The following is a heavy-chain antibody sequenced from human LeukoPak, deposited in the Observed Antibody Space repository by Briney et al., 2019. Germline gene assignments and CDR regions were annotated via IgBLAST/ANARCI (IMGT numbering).Heavy chain of an antibody. CDR3: ARFSSIAAAFDY. J-gene: IGHJ4*02. D-gene: IGHD6-6*01. V-gene: IGHV4-59*10. Sequence: PSETLSLTCAVYGGSFSGYYWSWIRQPAGKGLEWIGRIYTSGSTNYNPSLKSRVTMSVDTSKNQFSLNLSSVTAADTAVYYCARFSSIAAAFDYWGQGTLVTVSS. CDR2: IYTSGST. CDR1: GGSFSGYY.